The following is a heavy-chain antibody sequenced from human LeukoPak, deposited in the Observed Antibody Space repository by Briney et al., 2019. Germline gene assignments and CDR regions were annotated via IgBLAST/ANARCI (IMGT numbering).Heavy chain of an antibody. V-gene: IGHV1-18*01. Sequence: ASVKVSCKASGYTFTSYGISWVRQAPGQGLEWMGWISAYNGNTKYAQKLQGRVTMTTDTSTSTAYMELRSLRSDDTAVYYCARDRVIIAVTDRGGFPDYWGQGTLVTVSS. CDR1: GYTFTSYG. CDR2: ISAYNGNT. J-gene: IGHJ4*02. D-gene: IGHD4-17*01. CDR3: ARDRVIIAVTDRGGFPDY.